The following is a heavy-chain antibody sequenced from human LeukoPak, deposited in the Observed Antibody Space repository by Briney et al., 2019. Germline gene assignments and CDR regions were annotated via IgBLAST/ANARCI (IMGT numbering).Heavy chain of an antibody. D-gene: IGHD3-3*01. CDR2: ISGSGGST. CDR3: AKSRVYYDFWSGDY. Sequence: GGSLRLSCAASGFTFSSYGMSWVRQAPGKGLEWVSAISGSGGSTYYADSVKGRFTISRDNSKNTLYLQMNSLRAEDTAVYYCAKSRVYYDFWSGDYWGQGTLVTVSS. CDR1: GFTFSSYG. V-gene: IGHV3-23*01. J-gene: IGHJ4*02.